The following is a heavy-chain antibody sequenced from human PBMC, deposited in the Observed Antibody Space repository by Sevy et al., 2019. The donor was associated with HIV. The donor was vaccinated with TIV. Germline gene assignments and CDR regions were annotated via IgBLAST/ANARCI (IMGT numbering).Heavy chain of an antibody. J-gene: IGHJ5*02. V-gene: IGHV1-18*04. D-gene: IGHD1-26*01. Sequence: ASVKVSCKASGYTFTSYGISWVRQAPGQGLEWMGWISAYNGNTNYAQKLQGRVTMTTDTSTGTAYMELRSLRSEETAVNNCGRDVFSGSYKSGRPSNWFNPGGKGT. CDR3: GRDVFSGSYKSGRPSNWFNP. CDR1: GYTFTSYG. CDR2: ISAYNGNT.